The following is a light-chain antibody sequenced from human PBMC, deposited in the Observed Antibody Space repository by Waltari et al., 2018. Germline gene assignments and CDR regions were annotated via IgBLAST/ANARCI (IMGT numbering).Light chain of an antibody. Sequence: EIVLTQSPGTLSLAPGERAPLSCRASQSVSRTLAVYQQKPGQAPSLLIYAASTRATGIPDRFSGSGSGTDFSLTISRLEPEDFAVYYCQHYVRLPATFGQGTKVEIK. CDR2: AAS. CDR1: QSVSRT. J-gene: IGKJ1*01. V-gene: IGKV3-20*01. CDR3: QHYVRLPAT.